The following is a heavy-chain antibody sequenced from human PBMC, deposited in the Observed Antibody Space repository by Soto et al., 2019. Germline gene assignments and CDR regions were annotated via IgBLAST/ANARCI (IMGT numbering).Heavy chain of an antibody. J-gene: IGHJ6*03. Sequence: PGESLKISCKASGYSFISYWIGWVRPMPGKGLEWMGIIFPGDSDTRYSPSFQGQVTISADKSLSTAYLQWSSLKASDTAMYYCARRLAGRTVPYFWNYMDVWGKGTTVTVSS. CDR3: ARRLAGRTVPYFWNYMDV. D-gene: IGHD3-3*01. CDR1: GYSFISYW. V-gene: IGHV5-51*01. CDR2: IFPGDSDT.